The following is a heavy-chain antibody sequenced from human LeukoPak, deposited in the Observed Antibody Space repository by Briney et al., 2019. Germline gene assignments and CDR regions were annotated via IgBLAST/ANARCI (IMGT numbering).Heavy chain of an antibody. CDR2: INPNSGGT. CDR1: GYAFTGYY. Sequence: ASVKVSCKASGYAFTGYYIHWVRQAPGQGPEWMGWINPNSGGTNYAQKFQGRVTMTRDTSISTAYMEVSRLRSDDTAVYYCARDYDPDYYYDMDVWGKGTMITVSS. D-gene: IGHD3-3*01. CDR3: ARDYDPDYYYDMDV. J-gene: IGHJ6*03. V-gene: IGHV1-2*02.